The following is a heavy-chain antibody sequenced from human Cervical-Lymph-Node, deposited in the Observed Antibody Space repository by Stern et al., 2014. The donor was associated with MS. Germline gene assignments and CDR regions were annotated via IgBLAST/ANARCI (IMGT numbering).Heavy chain of an antibody. D-gene: IGHD2-15*01. CDR2: ISFDGSKK. CDR3: AKDDRWSFDY. CDR1: GFSLSNHN. Sequence: QLQLQESGGGVVQPGGSLTLSCAASGFSLSNHNMHWVRQAPGKGLEWVTIISFDGSKKSYADSVMGRFTVSRDNSENTLFLHMNSLRAEDTAVYYCAKDDRWSFDYWGQGTLVAVSS. J-gene: IGHJ4*02. V-gene: IGHV3-30*18.